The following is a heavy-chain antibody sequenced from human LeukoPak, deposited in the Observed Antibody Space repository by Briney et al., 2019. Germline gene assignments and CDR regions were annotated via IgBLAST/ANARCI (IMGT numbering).Heavy chain of an antibody. V-gene: IGHV1-2*02. CDR2: INPNSGGT. CDR3: ARDTVPIAVAGD. J-gene: IGHJ4*02. Sequence: ASVKVSCKASGYTFTGYYMHWVRQAPGQGLEWMGWINPNSGGTNYAQKFQGRVTMTRDTSLSTAYMELSRLRSDDTAVYYCARDTVPIAVAGDWGQGTLVTVSS. D-gene: IGHD6-19*01. CDR1: GYTFTGYY.